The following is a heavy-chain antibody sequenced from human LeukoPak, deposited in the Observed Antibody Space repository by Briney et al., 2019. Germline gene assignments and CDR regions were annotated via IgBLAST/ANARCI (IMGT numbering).Heavy chain of an antibody. V-gene: IGHV1-2*06. J-gene: IGHJ3*02. Sequence: ASVKVSCKASGYTFTGYYMHWVRQAPGQGLEWVGRINPNSGGTNYAQKFQGRVTMTRDTSISTAYMELSRLRSDDTAVYYCARGARWLTLRDAFDIWGQGTMVTVSS. D-gene: IGHD5-12*01. CDR3: ARGARWLTLRDAFDI. CDR1: GYTFTGYY. CDR2: INPNSGGT.